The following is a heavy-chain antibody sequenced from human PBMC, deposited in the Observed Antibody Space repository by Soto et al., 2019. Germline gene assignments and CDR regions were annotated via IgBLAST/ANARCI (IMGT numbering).Heavy chain of an antibody. Sequence: SQTLSLTCAISVYSVSSNSAAWNWIIQSPSRGLEWLGRTYYRSKWFNNYALSVKSRITINPDTSKNQFSLQLNSVTPEDTAVYYCARGDQGFEYWGQGTLVIVSS. J-gene: IGHJ4*02. D-gene: IGHD3-16*01. V-gene: IGHV6-1*01. CDR2: TYYRSKWFN. CDR1: VYSVSSNSAA. CDR3: ARGDQGFEY.